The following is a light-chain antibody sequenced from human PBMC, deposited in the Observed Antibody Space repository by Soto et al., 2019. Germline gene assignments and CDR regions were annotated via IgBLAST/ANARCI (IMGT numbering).Light chain of an antibody. Sequence: QSALTQPPSASGSPGQSVTISCTGTSSDVGGYNYVSWYQQHPGKAPKLMIYEVSKRPSGVPDRFSGSKSGNTASLTVSGLQAEDEADYYCNSYAGSNNWVFGGGTKDTVL. CDR3: NSYAGSNNWV. CDR2: EVS. J-gene: IGLJ3*02. V-gene: IGLV2-8*01. CDR1: SSDVGGYNY.